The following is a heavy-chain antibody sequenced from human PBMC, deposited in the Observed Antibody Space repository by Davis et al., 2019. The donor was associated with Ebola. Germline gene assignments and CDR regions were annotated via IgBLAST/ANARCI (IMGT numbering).Heavy chain of an antibody. J-gene: IGHJ4*02. CDR1: AFSFSDYA. V-gene: IGHV3-30*04. D-gene: IGHD3-10*01. CDR2: ISYDGSKT. Sequence: GESLKISCAASAFSFSDYAMHWVRQTAKGLEWVAVISYDGSKTYYEDSVKGRFTISRDNSKNTLYLQMSSLRLEDTAVYFCAKDDKFASVGLRGVDHWGQGTQVIVSS. CDR3: AKDDKFASVGLRGVDH.